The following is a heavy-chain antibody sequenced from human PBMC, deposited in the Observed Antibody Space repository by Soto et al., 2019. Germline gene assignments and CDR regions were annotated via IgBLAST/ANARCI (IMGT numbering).Heavy chain of an antibody. V-gene: IGHV4-30-4*01. D-gene: IGHD1-26*01. CDR3: ATIVGATSGWFDP. Sequence: KSSETLSLTCTFSCASIIRGDYYWSWIRQPPGKGLEWLGYIYYNGGTYYNPSLKTRLTMSVDTSENQFSLKLISVTAADTAVYYCATIVGATSGWFDPWGQGSLVTVS. CDR2: IYYNGGT. J-gene: IGHJ5*02. CDR1: CASIIRGDYY.